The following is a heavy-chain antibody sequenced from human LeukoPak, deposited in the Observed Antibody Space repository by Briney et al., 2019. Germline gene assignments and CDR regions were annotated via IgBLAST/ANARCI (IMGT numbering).Heavy chain of an antibody. D-gene: IGHD5-18*01. J-gene: IGHJ4*02. CDR1: GYTFTSYA. V-gene: IGHV1-3*01. Sequence: GASVKVSCKASGYTFTSYAMHWVRQAPGQRLEWMGWINADNGNTKYSQKFQGRVTITRDTSASTAYMELSSLRSDDTAVYYCARDAGWRDTAMVHFDYWGQGTLVTVSS. CDR2: INADNGNT. CDR3: ARDAGWRDTAMVHFDY.